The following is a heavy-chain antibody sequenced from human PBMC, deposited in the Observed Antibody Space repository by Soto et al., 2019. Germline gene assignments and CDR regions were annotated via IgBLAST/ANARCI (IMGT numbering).Heavy chain of an antibody. V-gene: IGHV1-18*01. CDR1: GSTFTSYG. CDR2: ISAYNGNT. CDR3: ARDGVDTATDYSYGMDV. Sequence: QVQLVQSGAEVKKPGAPVKVSCKASGSTFTSYGISWARQAPGQGLEWMGWISAYNGNTNYAQKLQGRVTMTTDTSTSTAYRELRSLRSDDTAVYYCARDGVDTATDYSYGMDVWGQGTTVTVSS. J-gene: IGHJ6*02. D-gene: IGHD5-18*01.